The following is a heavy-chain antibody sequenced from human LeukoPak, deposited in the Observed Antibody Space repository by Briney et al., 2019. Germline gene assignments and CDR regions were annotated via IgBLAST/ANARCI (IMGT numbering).Heavy chain of an antibody. CDR1: GYTFTSYA. CDR3: ARDGASSGWYVPCNY. J-gene: IGHJ4*02. D-gene: IGHD6-19*01. CDR2: INAGNGNT. V-gene: IGHV1-3*01. Sequence: ASVEVSCKASGYTFTSYAMHWVRQAPGQRLEWMGWINAGNGNTKYSQKFQGRVTITRDTSASTAYMELSSLRSEDTAVYYCARDGASSGWYVPCNYWGQGTLVTVSS.